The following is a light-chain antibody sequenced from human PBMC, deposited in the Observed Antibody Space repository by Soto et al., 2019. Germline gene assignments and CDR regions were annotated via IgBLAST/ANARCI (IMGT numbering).Light chain of an antibody. CDR1: SSDVGTYNL. J-gene: IGLJ1*01. V-gene: IGLV2-23*02. CDR3: YSYAGTSTYV. CDR2: EVN. Sequence: QSALTRPASVAGSPGQSITISCTGTSSDVGTYNLVSWYQQLPDKAPKLIIHEVNKRPSGVSTRFSGSKSGNTAYLTISGLQADDDADYHCYSYAGTSTYVFGTGTKVTVL.